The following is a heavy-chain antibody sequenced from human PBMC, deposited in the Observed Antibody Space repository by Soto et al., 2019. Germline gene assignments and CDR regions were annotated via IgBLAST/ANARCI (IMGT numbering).Heavy chain of an antibody. D-gene: IGHD3-3*01. CDR2: IHSDDST. CDR3: ARAEYDFWSGYYTRWFDP. J-gene: IGHJ5*02. CDR1: GFIVSTNY. V-gene: IGHV3-66*01. Sequence: VGSLRLSCAASGFIVSTNYMTWVRQAPGKGLEWVSVIHSDDSTYYADSVKGRFTISRDNAKNSLYLQMNSLRAEDTAVYYCARAEYDFWSGYYTRWFDPWGQGTLVTVSS.